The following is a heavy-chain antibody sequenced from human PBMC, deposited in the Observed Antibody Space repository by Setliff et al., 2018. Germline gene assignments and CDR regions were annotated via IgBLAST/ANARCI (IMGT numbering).Heavy chain of an antibody. CDR1: GYRLIEVS. J-gene: IGHJ6*03. CDR2: FDPEDEET. CDR3: ARSTEIFSGEDFYFFYYMDV. D-gene: IGHD3-10*01. V-gene: IGHV1-24*01. Sequence: GASVKVSCKVSGYRLIEVSMHWVRQAPGKGLEWMGGFDPEDEETIYAQKFQGRVTMTEATSTDTAYLELSSLRPEDTALYYCARSTEIFSGEDFYFFYYMDVWGKGTTVTVSS.